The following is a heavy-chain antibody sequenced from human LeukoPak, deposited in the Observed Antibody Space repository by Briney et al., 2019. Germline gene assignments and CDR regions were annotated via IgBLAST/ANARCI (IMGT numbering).Heavy chain of an antibody. CDR2: IKQDGSEK. CDR3: ARDQGYSYGDDLFDY. D-gene: IGHD5-18*01. CDR1: GFTFSSYW. Sequence: GGSLRLSCAASGFTFSSYWMSWVRQAPGKGLEWVANIKQDGSEKYYVDSVKGRFTISRDNAKNSLYLQMNSLRAEDTAVYYCARDQGYSYGDDLFDYWGQGTLVTVSS. J-gene: IGHJ4*02. V-gene: IGHV3-7*01.